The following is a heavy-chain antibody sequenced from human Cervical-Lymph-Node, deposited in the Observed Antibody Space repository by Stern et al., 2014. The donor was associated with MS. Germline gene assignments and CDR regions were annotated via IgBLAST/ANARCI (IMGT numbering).Heavy chain of an antibody. Sequence: VQLVESGGGLVKPGGSLRLSCAASGFIFSVYYLGWIRQAPGKGLEWVSYICSSGSTIYYADSVKGRFTISRDNSKNTLYLHMNSLRDEDTAVYHWASPPSYCGGSPVDWGQGTLVTVSS. CDR1: GFIFSVYY. CDR2: ICSSGSTI. D-gene: IGHD4-23*01. J-gene: IGHJ4*02. CDR3: ASPPSYCGGSPVD. V-gene: IGHV3-11*01.